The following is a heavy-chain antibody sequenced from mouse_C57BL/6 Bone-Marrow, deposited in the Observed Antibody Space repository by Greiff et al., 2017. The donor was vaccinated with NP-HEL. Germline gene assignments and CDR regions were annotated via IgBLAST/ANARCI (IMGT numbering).Heavy chain of an antibody. CDR1: GYTFTDYE. CDR2: IDPETGGT. Sequence: VQLQQSGAELVRPGASVTLSCKASGYTFTDYEMHWVKQTPVHGLEWIGAIDPETGGTAYNQKFKGKAILTADKSSSTAYMELRSLTSEDSAVYYCTRPIYYGSSYFWYFDVWGTGTTVTVSS. V-gene: IGHV1-15*01. J-gene: IGHJ1*03. D-gene: IGHD1-1*01. CDR3: TRPIYYGSSYFWYFDV.